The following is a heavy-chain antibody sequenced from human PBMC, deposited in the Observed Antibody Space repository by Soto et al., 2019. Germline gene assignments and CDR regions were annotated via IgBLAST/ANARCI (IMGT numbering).Heavy chain of an antibody. Sequence: SETLSLTCTVSGGSISSTRDYWGWIRQPPGKGLEWIGTTYYTGSTYYNPSLKSRVTISVDMSKNQFSLKVRSVTAADTAVYYCVSGPGTTADYWGQGTLVTVSS. V-gene: IGHV4-39*01. D-gene: IGHD1-1*01. CDR1: GGSISSTRDY. CDR2: TYYTGST. J-gene: IGHJ4*02. CDR3: VSGPGTTADY.